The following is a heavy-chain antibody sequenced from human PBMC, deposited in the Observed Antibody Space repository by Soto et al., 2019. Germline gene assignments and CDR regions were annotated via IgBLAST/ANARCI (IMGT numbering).Heavy chain of an antibody. Sequence: SLRLSCAASGFTFSSYEMNWVRQAPGKGLEWVSYISSSGSTIYYADSVKGRFTISRDNAKNSLYLQMNSLRAEDTAVYYCARDSPLPTPQRFAYWGQGTLVTVSS. CDR2: ISSSGSTI. D-gene: IGHD2-15*01. CDR3: ARDSPLPTPQRFAY. CDR1: GFTFSSYE. V-gene: IGHV3-48*03. J-gene: IGHJ4*02.